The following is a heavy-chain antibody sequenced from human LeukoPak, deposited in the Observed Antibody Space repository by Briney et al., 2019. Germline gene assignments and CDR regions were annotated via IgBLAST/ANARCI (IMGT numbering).Heavy chain of an antibody. J-gene: IGHJ4*02. CDR1: GFTLSSYE. Sequence: PGGSLRLSCAASGFTLSSYEMNWVRQAPGKGLEWVSYIISSGSTIYYADSVKGRFTISRDNAKNSLYLQMNSLRAEDTAVYYCAREGAWDYGGRGVYFDYWGQGTLVTVSS. V-gene: IGHV3-48*03. CDR3: AREGAWDYGGRGVYFDY. D-gene: IGHD4-23*01. CDR2: IISSGSTI.